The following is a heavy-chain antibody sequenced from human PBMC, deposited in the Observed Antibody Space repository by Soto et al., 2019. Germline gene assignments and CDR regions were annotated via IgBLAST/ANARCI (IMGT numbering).Heavy chain of an antibody. CDR1: GFTVSDAW. J-gene: IGHJ4*02. V-gene: IGHV3-15*05. D-gene: IGHD4-4*01. CDR3: ATEMTWTVTPGH. Sequence: GGSLRLSCAVSGFTVSDAWMTWVRQAPGKGLEWIGRIKSKTEGGTTEYATPVKGRFSMSRDDSKNTFYLQMNSLKTEDTAIYYCATEMTWTVTPGHWGRGTLVTVSS. CDR2: IKSKTEGGTT.